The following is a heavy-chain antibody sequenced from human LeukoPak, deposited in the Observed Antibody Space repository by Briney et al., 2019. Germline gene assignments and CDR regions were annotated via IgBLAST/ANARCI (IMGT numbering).Heavy chain of an antibody. CDR3: ARDFVWGSYRSHAFDI. Sequence: PSETLSLTCTVSGGSISSGDYYWSWIRQPPGKGLEWIGYIYYSGSTYYNPSLKSRVTISVDTSKNQFSLKLSSVTAADTAVYYCARDFVWGSYRSHAFDIWGQGTMVTVSS. CDR2: IYYSGST. V-gene: IGHV4-30-4*01. CDR1: GGSISSGDYY. D-gene: IGHD3-16*02. J-gene: IGHJ3*02.